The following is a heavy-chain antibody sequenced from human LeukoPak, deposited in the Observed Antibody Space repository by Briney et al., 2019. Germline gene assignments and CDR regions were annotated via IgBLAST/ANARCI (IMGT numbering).Heavy chain of an antibody. CDR1: GFTFSYSS. J-gene: IGHJ4*02. Sequence: GGSLRLSCAASGFTFSYSSMNWVRQAPGKGLEWVSFITGNSNYIYYADSVKGRFTISRDNAKNSLYLQMNSLRVEDTAVYYCARGYLGATLFSSIDYWGQGTLVTVSS. CDR3: ARGYLGATLFSSIDY. D-gene: IGHD1-26*01. V-gene: IGHV3-21*01. CDR2: ITGNSNYI.